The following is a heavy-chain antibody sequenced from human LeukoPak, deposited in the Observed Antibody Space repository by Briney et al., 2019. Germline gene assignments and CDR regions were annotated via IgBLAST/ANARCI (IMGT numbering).Heavy chain of an antibody. CDR1: GFTFSSYS. CDR2: ISSSSSYI. V-gene: IGHV3-21*01. CDR3: ARDRANVVHGSGSFDY. J-gene: IGHJ4*02. D-gene: IGHD3-10*01. Sequence: PGGSLRLSCAASGFTFSSYSMNRVRQAPGKGLEWVSSISSSSSYIYYADSVKGRFTISRDDAKNSLYLQMNSLRAEDTAVYYCARDRANVVHGSGSFDYWGQGTLVTVSS.